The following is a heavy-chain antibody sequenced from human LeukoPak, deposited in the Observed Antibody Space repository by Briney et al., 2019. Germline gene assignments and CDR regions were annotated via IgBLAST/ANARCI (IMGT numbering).Heavy chain of an antibody. CDR2: ISSSSSYI. CDR3: ARVTPYYYDSSGYYYFDY. D-gene: IGHD3-22*01. Sequence: GGSLRLSCAASGFTFSDYSMNWVRQAPGKGLEWLSSISSSSSYIYYADSVEGRFTISRDNAKNSLYLQMNSLGGDDTAVYYCARVTPYYYDSSGYYYFDYWGQGTLVTVSS. V-gene: IGHV3-21*01. J-gene: IGHJ4*02. CDR1: GFTFSDYS.